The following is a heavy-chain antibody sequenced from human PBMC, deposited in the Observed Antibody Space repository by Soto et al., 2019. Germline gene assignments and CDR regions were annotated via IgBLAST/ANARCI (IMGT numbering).Heavy chain of an antibody. CDR3: ARDLVSGSDFWRAYNGGYFDY. D-gene: IGHD3-3*01. V-gene: IGHV1-18*01. CDR2: ISPYNGNT. J-gene: IGHJ4*02. CDR1: GYTFRNYG. Sequence: ASVKVSCKASGYTFRNYGITCVRQAPGQGLEWMAWISPYNGNTNYAQDLQGRVTMTTDTSTSTAYMELRSLTSEDTAMYYCARDLVSGSDFWRAYNGGYFDYWGQGTRVTVSS.